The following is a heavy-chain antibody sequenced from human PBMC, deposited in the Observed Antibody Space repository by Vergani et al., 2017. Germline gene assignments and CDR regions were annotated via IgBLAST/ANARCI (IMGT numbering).Heavy chain of an antibody. CDR3: ARAGIYYGSGSYLYYFDY. Sequence: QVQLQESGPGLVKPPGTLSLTCAVSGGSISSSNWWSWVRKPPGKGLEWIGEIYHSGSTNYNPSLKSRVTISVDKSKNQFSLKLSSVTAADTAVYYCARAGIYYGSGSYLYYFDYWGQGTLVTVSS. V-gene: IGHV4-4*03. CDR2: IYHSGST. J-gene: IGHJ4*02. D-gene: IGHD3-10*01. CDR1: GGSISSSNW.